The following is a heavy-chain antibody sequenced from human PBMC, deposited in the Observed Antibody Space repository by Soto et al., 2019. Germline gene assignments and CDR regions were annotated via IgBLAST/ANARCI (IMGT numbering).Heavy chain of an antibody. V-gene: IGHV3-53*01. J-gene: IGHJ4*02. CDR1: GFTVTINY. CDR3: QGYGH. CDR2: IYTGGTT. D-gene: IGHD5-12*01. Sequence: EVQVVESGGGLIQPGGSLRLSCAVSGFTVTINYMRWVRQAPGKGLEWVSVIYTGGTTCYADSVKGRFTISRDTSRNTLYLQMNSRRGEDSAEYYCQGYGHWGKETLVTVSS.